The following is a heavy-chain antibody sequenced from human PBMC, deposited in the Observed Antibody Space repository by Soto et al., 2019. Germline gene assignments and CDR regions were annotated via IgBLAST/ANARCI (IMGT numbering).Heavy chain of an antibody. CDR3: AKDWGGYDVSVYFSDYFDS. J-gene: IGHJ4*02. Sequence: VQLVQAGGGVVQPGRSLRLSCVASGFTFSADGMHWVRQAPGKGLEWVSAISSDGNKKDYGDSVKGRFTISRDNSKNARYLQMYILRAEDRAIYYWAKDWGGYDVSVYFSDYFDSWGKGTLVTVS. D-gene: IGHD3-22*01. CDR2: ISSDGNKK. V-gene: IGHV3-30*18. CDR1: GFTFSADG.